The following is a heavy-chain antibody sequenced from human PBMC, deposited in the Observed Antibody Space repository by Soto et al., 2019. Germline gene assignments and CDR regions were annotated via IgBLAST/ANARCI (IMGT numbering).Heavy chain of an antibody. D-gene: IGHD3-10*01. CDR1: GGSFSGYY. Sequence: SETLSLTCAVYGGSFSGYYWSWIRQPPGKGLEWIGEINHSGSTNYNPSLKSRVTISVDTSKNQFSLKLSSVTAADTAVYYCARGPSITMVRGALGSWGQGTLVTVSS. J-gene: IGHJ4*02. CDR3: ARGPSITMVRGALGS. CDR2: INHSGST. V-gene: IGHV4-34*01.